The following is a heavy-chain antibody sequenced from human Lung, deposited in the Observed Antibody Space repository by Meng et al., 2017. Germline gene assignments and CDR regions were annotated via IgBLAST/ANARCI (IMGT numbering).Heavy chain of an antibody. CDR1: GGSVSDYY. Sequence: QAQLQQWGAGLLKPSETLSLTCVVSGGSVSDYYWSWSRQPPGKGLEWIGEINHSGSTNYNPSLESRATISVDTSQNNLSLKLSSVTAADSAVYYCARGPTTMAHDFDYWGQGTLVTVSS. V-gene: IGHV4-34*01. CDR2: INHSGST. D-gene: IGHD4-11*01. J-gene: IGHJ4*02. CDR3: ARGPTTMAHDFDY.